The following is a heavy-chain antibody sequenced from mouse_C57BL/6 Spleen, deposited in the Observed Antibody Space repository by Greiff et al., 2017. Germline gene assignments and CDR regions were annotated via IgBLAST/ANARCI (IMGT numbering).Heavy chain of an antibody. CDR2: INPNNGGT. J-gene: IGHJ1*03. V-gene: IGHV1-22*01. D-gene: IGHD1-1*01. CDR3: ARVDYGSSPPRHWYFDV. Sequence: VQLQQSGPELVKPGASVKMSCKASGYTFTDYNMHWVKQSHGKSLEWIGYINPNNGGTSYNQKFKGKATLTVNKSSSTAYMELRSLTSEDSAVYYCARVDYGSSPPRHWYFDVWGTGTTVTVSS. CDR1: GYTFTDYN.